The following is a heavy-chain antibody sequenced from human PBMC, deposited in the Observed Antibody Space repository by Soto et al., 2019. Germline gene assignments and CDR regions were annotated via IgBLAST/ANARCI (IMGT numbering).Heavy chain of an antibody. Sequence: GGSLRLSCAASGFTFSSYWMSWVRQAPGKGLEWVANIKQDGSEKYYVDSVKGRFTISRDNAKNSLYLQMNSLRAEDTAVYYCAREPTRHSYYFDYWGQGTLVTVSS. CDR2: IKQDGSEK. D-gene: IGHD6-6*01. CDR3: AREPTRHSYYFDY. J-gene: IGHJ4*02. CDR1: GFTFSSYW. V-gene: IGHV3-7*01.